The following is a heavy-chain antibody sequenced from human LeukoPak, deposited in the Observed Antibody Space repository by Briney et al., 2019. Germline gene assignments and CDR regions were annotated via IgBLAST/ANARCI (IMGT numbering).Heavy chain of an antibody. CDR3: ARENPYYYDSSGYYRSRGYYYYMDV. Sequence: PSETLSLTCAVYGGSFSGYYWRWTRQPPGKGLEWLGEINHSGSTNYNPSLKSRVTISVDTSKNQFSLKLSSVTAADTAVYYCARENPYYYDSSGYYRSRGYYYYMDVWGKGTTVTVSS. J-gene: IGHJ6*03. CDR1: GGSFSGYY. CDR2: INHSGST. V-gene: IGHV4-34*01. D-gene: IGHD3-22*01.